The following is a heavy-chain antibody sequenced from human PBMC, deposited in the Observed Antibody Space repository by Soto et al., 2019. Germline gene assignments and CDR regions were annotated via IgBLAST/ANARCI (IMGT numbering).Heavy chain of an antibody. D-gene: IGHD2-15*01. V-gene: IGHV3-74*01. CDR2: INSDGSST. CDR1: GFTFSSYW. J-gene: IGHJ1*01. Sequence: GGSLRLSCAASGFTFSSYWMHWVRQAPGKGLVWVSRINSDGSSTSYADSVKGRFTISRDNAKNTLYLQMNSLRAEDTAVYYCAREGWYCSGGSCYSEYFQHWGQGTLVTVSS. CDR3: AREGWYCSGGSCYSEYFQH.